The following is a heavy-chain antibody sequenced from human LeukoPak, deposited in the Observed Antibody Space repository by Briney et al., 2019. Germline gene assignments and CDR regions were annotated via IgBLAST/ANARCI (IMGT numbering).Heavy chain of an antibody. D-gene: IGHD3-16*02. J-gene: IGHJ3*02. V-gene: IGHV4-34*01. CDR1: GGSFSGYY. CDR3: ARRMITFGGVIPGRAFDI. Sequence: SETLSLTCAVYGGSFSGYYWSWIRRPPGKGLEWIGEINHSGSTNYNPSLKSRVTISVDTSKNQFSLKLSSVTAADTAVYYCARRMITFGGVIPGRAFDIWGQGTMVTVSS. CDR2: INHSGST.